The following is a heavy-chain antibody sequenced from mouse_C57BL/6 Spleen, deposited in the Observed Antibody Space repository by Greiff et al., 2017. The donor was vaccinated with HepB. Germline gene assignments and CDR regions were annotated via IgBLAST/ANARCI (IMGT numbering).Heavy chain of an antibody. CDR1: GYTFTDYN. D-gene: IGHD1-1*02. Sequence: VQLKESGPELVKPGASVKMSCKASGYTFTDYNMHWVKQSHGKSLEWIGYINPNNGGTSYNQKFKGKATLTVNKSSSTAYMELRSLTSEDSAVYYCALMVPYAMDYWGQGTSVTVSS. CDR3: ALMVPYAMDY. CDR2: INPNNGGT. J-gene: IGHJ4*01. V-gene: IGHV1-22*01.